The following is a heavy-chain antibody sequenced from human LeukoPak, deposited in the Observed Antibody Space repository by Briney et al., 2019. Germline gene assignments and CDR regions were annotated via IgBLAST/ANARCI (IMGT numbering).Heavy chain of an antibody. CDR3: AKRPLNGYEGYYFDY. Sequence: PGGSLRLSCAASGLTFSNYAMSWVRQAPGKGLEWVSAISGSGGSIYYTDAVKGRFTISRDNSKNTLYLQMNSLRAEDTAVYYCAKRPLNGYEGYYFDYWGQGTLVTVSS. CDR2: ISGSGGSI. CDR1: GLTFSNYA. J-gene: IGHJ4*02. D-gene: IGHD5-12*01. V-gene: IGHV3-23*01.